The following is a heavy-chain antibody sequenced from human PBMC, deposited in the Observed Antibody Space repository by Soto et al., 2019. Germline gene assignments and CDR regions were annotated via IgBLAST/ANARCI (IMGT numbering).Heavy chain of an antibody. D-gene: IGHD3-22*01. V-gene: IGHV3-33*01. CDR3: ARGPTLYYYDSSGYYNDAFDI. CDR1: GFTFSSYG. CDR2: IWYDGSNK. J-gene: IGHJ3*02. Sequence: PGGSLRLSCAASGFTFSSYGMHWVRQAPGKGLEWVAVIWYDGSNKYYADSVKGRFTISRDNSKNTLYLQMNSLRAEDTAVYYCARGPTLYYYDSSGYYNDAFDIWGQGTMVTV.